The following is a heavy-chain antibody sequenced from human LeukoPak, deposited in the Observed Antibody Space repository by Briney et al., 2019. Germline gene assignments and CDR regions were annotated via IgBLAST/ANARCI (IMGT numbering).Heavy chain of an antibody. Sequence: SETLSLTCTVSGASISSGGHYWSWIRQHPGKGLEWIGYIYYSGSTYYNPSLKSRLIISLDTSKNHSSLNLSSVTAADTAVYYCASTLYYYYVDVWGKGTTVTVSS. CDR3: ASTLYYYYVDV. J-gene: IGHJ6*03. V-gene: IGHV4-31*03. CDR2: IYYSGST. CDR1: GASISSGGHY.